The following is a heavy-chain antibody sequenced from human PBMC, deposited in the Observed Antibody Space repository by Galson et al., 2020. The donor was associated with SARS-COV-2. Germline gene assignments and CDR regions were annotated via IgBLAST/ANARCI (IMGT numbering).Heavy chain of an antibody. Sequence: QAGGSLRLSCAASGFTFRSYAMHWVRQAPGKGLEWVAVISYDGSNKYYADSVKGRFTISRDNSKNTLYLQMNSLRAEDTAVYYCARAAGGSYYDPFDYWGQGTLVTVSS. CDR3: ARAAGGSYYDPFDY. CDR1: GFTFRSYA. D-gene: IGHD1-26*01. J-gene: IGHJ4*02. CDR2: ISYDGSNK. V-gene: IGHV3-30-3*01.